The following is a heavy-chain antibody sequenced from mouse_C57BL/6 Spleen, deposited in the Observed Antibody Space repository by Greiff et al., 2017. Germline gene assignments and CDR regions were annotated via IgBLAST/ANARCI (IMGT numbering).Heavy chain of an antibody. CDR2: IRSKSSNYAT. D-gene: IGHD2-5*01. J-gene: IGHJ4*01. CDR1: GFTFNTYA. V-gene: IGHV10-3*01. Sequence: EAAGGLVQPKGSLKLSCAASGFTFNTYAMHWVRQAPGKGLEWVARIRSKSSNYATYYADSVKDRFTISRDDSQSMLYLQMNNLRTEDTAMYYCVRDRAYYSNTGAMDDWGQGTSVTVSS. CDR3: VRDRAYYSNTGAMDD.